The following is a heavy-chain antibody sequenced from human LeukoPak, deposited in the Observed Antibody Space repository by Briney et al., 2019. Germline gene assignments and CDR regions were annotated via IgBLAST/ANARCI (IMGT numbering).Heavy chain of an antibody. D-gene: IGHD3-10*02. CDR1: GFTFSNYA. CDR2: ISGSGGST. V-gene: IGHV3-23*01. Sequence: GGSLRLSCAASGFTFSNYALSWVRQAPGKGLEWVSDISGSGGSTYYADSVKGRFTISRDNAKNSLYLQMNSLRAEDTAVYYCAELGITMIGGVWGKGTTVTISS. CDR3: AELGITMIGGV. J-gene: IGHJ6*04.